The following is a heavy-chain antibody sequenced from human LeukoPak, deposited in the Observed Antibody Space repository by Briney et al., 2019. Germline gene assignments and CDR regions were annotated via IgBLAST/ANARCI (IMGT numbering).Heavy chain of an antibody. J-gene: IGHJ4*02. CDR2: INHSGST. Sequence: SETLSLTCTVSGGSISSYYWSWIRQPPGKGLEWIGEINHSGSTNYNPSLKSRVTISVDTSKNQFSLKLSSVTAADTAVYYCASHRAIDYWGQGTLVTVSS. CDR1: GGSISSYY. CDR3: ASHRAIDY. V-gene: IGHV4-34*01.